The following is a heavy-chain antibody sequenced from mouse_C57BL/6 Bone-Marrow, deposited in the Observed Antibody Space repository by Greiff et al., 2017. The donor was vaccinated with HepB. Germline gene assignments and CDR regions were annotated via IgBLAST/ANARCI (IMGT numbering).Heavy chain of an antibody. CDR1: GFTFSDYY. J-gene: IGHJ2*01. Sequence: NLVESEGGLVQPGSSMKLSCTASGFTFSDYYMAWVRQVPEKGLEWVANINYDGSSTYYLDSLKSRFIISRDNAKNILYLQMSSLKSEDTATYYCARGDYGSSYPYFDYWGQGTTLTVSS. CDR3: ARGDYGSSYPYFDY. CDR2: INYDGSST. D-gene: IGHD1-1*01. V-gene: IGHV5-16*01.